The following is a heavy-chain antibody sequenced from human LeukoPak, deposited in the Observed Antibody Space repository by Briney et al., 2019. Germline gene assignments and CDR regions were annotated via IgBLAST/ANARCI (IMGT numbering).Heavy chain of an antibody. CDR1: GYTFTSYG. J-gene: IGHJ4*02. CDR3: ARDPATIFGVVTEYYFDY. D-gene: IGHD3-3*01. CDR2: INPNSGGT. V-gene: IGHV1-2*06. Sequence: ASVKVSCKASGYTFTSYGISWVRQAPGQGLEWMGRINPNSGGTNYAQKFQGRVTMTRDTSISTAYMELSRLRSDDTAVYYCARDPATIFGVVTEYYFDYWGQGTLVTVSS.